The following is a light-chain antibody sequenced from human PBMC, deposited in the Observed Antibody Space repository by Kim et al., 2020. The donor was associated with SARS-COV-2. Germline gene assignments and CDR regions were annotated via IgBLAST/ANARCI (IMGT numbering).Light chain of an antibody. Sequence: DIVMTQSPDSLAVSLGERATINCKSSQSVLHSSNNKNYLAWYQQKPGQPPKLLIYWASTRESGVPDRFSGSGSGTDFTLTISSLQAEDVAVYYCQQYYSIPRTFGQGAQVEI. CDR3: QQYYSIPRT. V-gene: IGKV4-1*01. CDR2: WAS. J-gene: IGKJ1*01. CDR1: QSVLHSSNNKNY.